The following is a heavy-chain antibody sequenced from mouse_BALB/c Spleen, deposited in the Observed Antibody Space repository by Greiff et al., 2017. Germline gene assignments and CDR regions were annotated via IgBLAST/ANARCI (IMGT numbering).Heavy chain of an antibody. Sequence: QVQLQQSGAELVRPGASVTLSCKASGYTFTDYEMHWVKQTPVHGLEWIGAIDPETGGTAYNQKFKGKATLTADKSSSTAYMELHSLTSEDSAVYYCTGMDYWGQGTSVTVSS. CDR1: GYTFTDYE. CDR2: IDPETGGT. V-gene: IGHV1-15*01. CDR3: TGMDY. J-gene: IGHJ4*01.